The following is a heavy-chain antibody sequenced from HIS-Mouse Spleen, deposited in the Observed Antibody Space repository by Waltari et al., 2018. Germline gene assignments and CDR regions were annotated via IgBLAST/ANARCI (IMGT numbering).Heavy chain of an antibody. CDR2: IYYSGST. CDR1: GGSISSSSYY. V-gene: IGHV4-39*07. D-gene: IGHD6-13*01. Sequence: QLQLQESGPGLVKPSETLSLTCTVSGGSISSSSYYWGWIRQPPGKGLEGIGSIYYSGSTYSNPSLTSRVTISVDTSKNQFSLKLSSVTAADTAVYYCAREIPYSSSWYDRYFDLWGRGTLVTVSS. CDR3: AREIPYSSSWYDRYFDL. J-gene: IGHJ2*01.